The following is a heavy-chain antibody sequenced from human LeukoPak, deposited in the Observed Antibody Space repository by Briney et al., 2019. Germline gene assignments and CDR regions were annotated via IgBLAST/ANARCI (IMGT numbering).Heavy chain of an antibody. CDR2: ISGSGGST. Sequence: GGSLRLSCAASGFTFSSYATSWVRQAPGKGLEWVSAISGSGGSTYYADSVKGRFTISRDNSKNTLYLQMNSLRAEDTAVYYCAKLKSMVATSMYYFDYWGQGTLVTVSS. V-gene: IGHV3-23*01. CDR1: GFTFSSYA. D-gene: IGHD5-12*01. J-gene: IGHJ4*02. CDR3: AKLKSMVATSMYYFDY.